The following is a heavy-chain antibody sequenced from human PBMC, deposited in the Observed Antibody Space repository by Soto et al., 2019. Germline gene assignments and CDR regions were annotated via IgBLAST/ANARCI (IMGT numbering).Heavy chain of an antibody. CDR2: IYHSGST. Sequence: PSETLSLTCAVSGGSISSGGYSWSWIRQPPGKGLEWIGYIYHSGSTYYNPSLKSRVTISVDRSKNQFSLKLSSVTAADTAVYYCARDHVGEGFDYWGQGTLVTSPQ. V-gene: IGHV4-30-2*01. CDR3: ARDHVGEGFDY. D-gene: IGHD1-26*01. CDR1: GGSISSGGYS. J-gene: IGHJ4*02.